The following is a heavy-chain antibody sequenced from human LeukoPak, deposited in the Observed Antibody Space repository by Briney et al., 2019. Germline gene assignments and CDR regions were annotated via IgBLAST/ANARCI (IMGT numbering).Heavy chain of an antibody. D-gene: IGHD5-18*01. CDR1: GFTFSSYA. J-gene: IGHJ4*02. CDR2: ISGSGGST. CDR3: AVDTAMVTTPDY. Sequence: RGSLRLSCAASGFTFSSYAMSWVRQAPGKGLEWVSAISGSGGSTYYADSVKGRFTISRDNSKNTLYLQMNSLRAEDTAVYYCAVDTAMVTTPDYWGQGTLVTVSS. V-gene: IGHV3-23*01.